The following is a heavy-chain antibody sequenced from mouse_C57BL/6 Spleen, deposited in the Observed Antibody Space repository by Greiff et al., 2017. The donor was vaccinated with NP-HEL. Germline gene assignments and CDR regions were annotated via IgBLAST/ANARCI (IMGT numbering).Heavy chain of an antibody. CDR2: ISSGGSYT. D-gene: IGHD1-1*01. J-gene: IGHJ4*01. Sequence: EVKLMESGGDLVKPGGSLKLSCAASGFTFSSYGMSWVRQTPDKRLEWVATISSGGSYTYYPDSVKGRFTISRDNAKNTLYLQMSSLKSEDTAMYYCARRGIYYYGSSLYYAMDYWGQGTSVTVSS. V-gene: IGHV5-6*02. CDR1: GFTFSSYG. CDR3: ARRGIYYYGSSLYYAMDY.